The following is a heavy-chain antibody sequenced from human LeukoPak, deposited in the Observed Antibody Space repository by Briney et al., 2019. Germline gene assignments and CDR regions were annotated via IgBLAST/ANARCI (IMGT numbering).Heavy chain of an antibody. CDR2: ISAYDGNT. V-gene: IGHV1-18*01. J-gene: IGHJ4*02. CDR3: ARQLLSGDFDY. CDR1: GYTFTSYG. Sequence: ASVKVSCKASGYTFTSYGISCVRQAPGQGLEWMGWISAYDGNTNYAQKLQRRVTMTTDTSTSTAYMELRSVRSDDTAVYYCARQLLSGDFDYWGQGTLVTVSS. D-gene: IGHD2-2*01.